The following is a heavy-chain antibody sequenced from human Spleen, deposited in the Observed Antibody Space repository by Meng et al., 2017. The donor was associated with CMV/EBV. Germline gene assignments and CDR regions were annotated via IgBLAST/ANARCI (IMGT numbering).Heavy chain of an antibody. Sequence: SETLSLTCTVSGGSISSSSYYWGWIRQPPGKGLEWIGSIYYSGSTYYNPSLKTRVTISADTSKNQFSLKLTSVTAADTAVYYCARVKKFGLVPRFDYWGQGILVTVSS. V-gene: IGHV4-39*01. J-gene: IGHJ4*02. CDR1: GGSISSSSYY. CDR2: IYYSGST. CDR3: ARVKKFGLVPRFDY. D-gene: IGHD3-3*01.